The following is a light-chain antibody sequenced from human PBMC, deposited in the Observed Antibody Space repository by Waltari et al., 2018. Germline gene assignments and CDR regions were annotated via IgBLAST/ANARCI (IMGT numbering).Light chain of an antibody. Sequence: QSVLTQPPSASGLPGQRVIISCSGTSFNIRYNFVFWYHQNPGAAPKLLIYRNDPRPSGVPDRFSGSKSGTSASLAISGLRSEDEGDYYCAAWDGSVSAHVVFGGGTSVTVL. CDR2: RND. CDR1: SFNIRYNF. CDR3: AAWDGSVSAHVV. V-gene: IGLV1-47*01. J-gene: IGLJ2*01.